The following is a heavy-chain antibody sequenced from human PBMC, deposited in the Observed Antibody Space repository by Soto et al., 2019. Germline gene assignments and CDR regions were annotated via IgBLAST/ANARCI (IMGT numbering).Heavy chain of an antibody. J-gene: IGHJ4*02. CDR2: INHSGST. CDR1: GGSFSGYY. V-gene: IGHV4-34*01. Sequence: QVQLQQWGAGLLKPSETLSLTCAVYGGSFSGYYWSWIRQPPGKGLEWIGEINHSGSTNYNPSLKSRVTISVDTSKNQFSLKLSSVTAADTAVYYCARLLLPRTIFGVVIIGHYFDYWGQGTLVTVSS. D-gene: IGHD3-3*01. CDR3: ARLLLPRTIFGVVIIGHYFDY.